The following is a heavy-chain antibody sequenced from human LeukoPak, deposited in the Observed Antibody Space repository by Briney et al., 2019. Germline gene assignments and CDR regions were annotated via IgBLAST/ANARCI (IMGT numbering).Heavy chain of an antibody. J-gene: IGHJ4*02. Sequence: GGSLRLSCAASGFTFNRYNMNWVRRAPGKGLEWVSSISTSSSYIYYADSVRGRFTISRDNAKNSLYLQMNSLRAEDTALYYCASNYGSGSYYNGIDYWGQGTLVTVSS. CDR2: ISTSSSYI. D-gene: IGHD3-10*01. CDR3: ASNYGSGSYYNGIDY. CDR1: GFTFNRYN. V-gene: IGHV3-21*04.